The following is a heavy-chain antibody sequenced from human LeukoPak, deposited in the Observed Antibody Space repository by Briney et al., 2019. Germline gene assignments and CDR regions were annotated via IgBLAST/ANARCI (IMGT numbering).Heavy chain of an antibody. Sequence: PSETLSLTCAVYGGSFSGYYWSWIRQPPGKGLEWIGEINHSGSTNYNPSLKSRVTISVDTSKNQFSLKLSSVTAADTAVYYCARGRPPYYYDSSGYYCGSFDYWGQGTLVTVSS. V-gene: IGHV4-34*01. CDR1: GGSFSGYY. D-gene: IGHD3-22*01. CDR3: ARGRPPYYYDSSGYYCGSFDY. CDR2: INHSGST. J-gene: IGHJ4*02.